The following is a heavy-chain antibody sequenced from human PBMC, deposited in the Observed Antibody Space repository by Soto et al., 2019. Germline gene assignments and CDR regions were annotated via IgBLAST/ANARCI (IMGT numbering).Heavy chain of an antibody. CDR2: IYYTGTT. D-gene: IGHD2-2*01. V-gene: IGHV4-39*01. CDR1: GDSITNENYY. Sequence: SETLSLTCTVSGDSITNENYYWGWIRQPPGKGLEWIGSIYYTGTTYSNPSLRSRITISVDTSRNQFSLRLGSVTAADTAVYYCARQLYQLREVSWFDSWGQGTLVTVSS. J-gene: IGHJ5*01. CDR3: ARQLYQLREVSWFDS.